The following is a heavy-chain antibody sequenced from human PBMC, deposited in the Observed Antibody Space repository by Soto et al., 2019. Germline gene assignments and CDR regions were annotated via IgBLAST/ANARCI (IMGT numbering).Heavy chain of an antibody. D-gene: IGHD5-18*01. CDR3: SREMTSGYSRTWFDP. CDR1: GGNFSRNA. Sequence: QMQLVQSGAEVKEPGSSVKVSCKASGGNFSRNAVSWVRQAPGQGLEWVGAIVPIFGPPNYAPKFRGRVTITADKSTDSVFMELSSLTSEDTAIYYCSREMTSGYSRTWFDPWGQGTLVTVSS. CDR2: IVPIFGPP. J-gene: IGHJ5*02. V-gene: IGHV1-69*06.